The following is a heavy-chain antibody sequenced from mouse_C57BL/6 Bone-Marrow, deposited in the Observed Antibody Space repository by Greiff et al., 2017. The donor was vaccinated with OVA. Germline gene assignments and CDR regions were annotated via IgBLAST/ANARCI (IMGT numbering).Heavy chain of an antibody. CDR2: IWWVYAK. CDR1: GFSLSTFGMG. J-gene: IGHJ2*01. Sequence: QVTLKVSGPGILQPSQTLSLSCSFSGFSLSTFGMGVGWIRQPSGKGLEWLAPIWWVYAKYFNPALKSRTTTSKYTDKNQVCLKVANVDTADTATYYGARRAGYGGVDYWGQGTTLTVSS. V-gene: IGHV8-8*01. D-gene: IGHD2-2*01. CDR3: ARRAGYGGVDY.